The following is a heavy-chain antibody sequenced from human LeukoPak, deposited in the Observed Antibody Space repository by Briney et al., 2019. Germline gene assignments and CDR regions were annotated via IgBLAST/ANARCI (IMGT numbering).Heavy chain of an antibody. D-gene: IGHD3-22*01. V-gene: IGHV3-7*03. CDR3: AREYDSSGYYLPYFDY. Sequence: GALRLSCAASGFTFSSYWMSWVRQAPGKGLEWVANIKQDGSEKYYVDSVKGRFTISRDNAKNSLYLQMNSLRAEDTAVYYCAREYDSSGYYLPYFDYWGQGTLVTVSS. CDR2: IKQDGSEK. J-gene: IGHJ4*02. CDR1: GFTFSSYW.